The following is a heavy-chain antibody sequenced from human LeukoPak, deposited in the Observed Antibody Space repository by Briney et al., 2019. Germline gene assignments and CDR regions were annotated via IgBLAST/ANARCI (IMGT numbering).Heavy chain of an antibody. CDR3: AREKGDPDY. CDR2: ISSSSSYI. CDR1: GFTFDDYG. V-gene: IGHV3-21*01. D-gene: IGHD3-16*01. J-gene: IGHJ4*02. Sequence: PGGSLRLSCAASGFTFDDYGMSWVRQAPGKGLEWVSSISSSSSYIYYADSVKGRFTISRDNAKNSLYLQMNSLRAEDTAVYYCAREKGDPDYWGQGTLVTVSS.